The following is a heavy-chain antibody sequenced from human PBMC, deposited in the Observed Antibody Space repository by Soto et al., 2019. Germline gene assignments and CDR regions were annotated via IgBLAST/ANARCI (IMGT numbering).Heavy chain of an antibody. Sequence: GGSLRLSCAASGFTVSSNYMSWVRQAPGKGLEWVSVIYSGGSTYYADSVKGRFTISRHNSKNTLYLQMNSLRAEDTAVYYCARDTRYCTNGVCSIGGFDYWGQGTLVTVSS. D-gene: IGHD2-8*01. CDR1: GFTVSSNY. J-gene: IGHJ4*02. CDR2: IYSGGST. V-gene: IGHV3-53*04. CDR3: ARDTRYCTNGVCSIGGFDY.